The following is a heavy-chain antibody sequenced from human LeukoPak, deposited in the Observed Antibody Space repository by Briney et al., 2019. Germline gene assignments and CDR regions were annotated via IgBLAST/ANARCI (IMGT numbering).Heavy chain of an antibody. J-gene: IGHJ4*02. CDR3: ARAGSYYPFDY. Sequence: PGGSLRLSCAASGITFSRYAMSWVRQAPGKGLEWVSVISDSGADTYYTDSVKGRFTISRDSSKNTLYLQMNSLRAEDTAVYYCARAGSYYPFDYWGQGTLVTVSS. V-gene: IGHV3-23*01. CDR2: ISDSGADT. CDR1: GITFSRYA. D-gene: IGHD3-10*01.